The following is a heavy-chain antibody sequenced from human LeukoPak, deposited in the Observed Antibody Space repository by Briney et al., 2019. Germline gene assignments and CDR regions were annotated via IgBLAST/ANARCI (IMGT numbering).Heavy chain of an antibody. Sequence: SVKVSCKASGYTFTGYYIDWVRQAPGQGLEWMGRIIPILGIANYAQKFQGRVTITADKSTSTAYMELSSLRSEDTAVYYCARAGSGSYTSWFDPWGQGTLVTVSS. V-gene: IGHV1-69*04. CDR2: IIPILGIA. CDR3: ARAGSGSYTSWFDP. CDR1: GYTFTGYY. D-gene: IGHD1-26*01. J-gene: IGHJ5*02.